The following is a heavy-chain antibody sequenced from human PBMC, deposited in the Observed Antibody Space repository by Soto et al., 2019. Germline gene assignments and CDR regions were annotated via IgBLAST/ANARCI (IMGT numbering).Heavy chain of an antibody. Sequence: QVQLVQSGAEVKKPGSSVKVSCKASGGTFSSYAISWVRQAPGQGLEWMGGLIPIFGTANYAQKFQGRVTITADESTTTAYMELSSLRSEDTAVYYCARPTRFYYDSSGQSAWFDPWGQVTLVTVSS. CDR1: GGTFSSYA. CDR2: LIPIFGTA. CDR3: ARPTRFYYDSSGQSAWFDP. V-gene: IGHV1-69*12. J-gene: IGHJ5*02. D-gene: IGHD3-22*01.